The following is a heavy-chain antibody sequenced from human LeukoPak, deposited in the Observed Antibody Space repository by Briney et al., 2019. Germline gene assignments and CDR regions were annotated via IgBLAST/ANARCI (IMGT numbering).Heavy chain of an antibody. D-gene: IGHD2-15*01. CDR1: GYTPTELS. CDR2: FDPEGGET. Sequence: ASVKVSCKVSGYTPTELSMHWVRQAPGKGLEWMGGFDPEGGETIYAQKFQGRVTMTEDTSTDTAYMELSSLRSEDTAVYYCATAKVFCSGGSCRNYYFDYWGQGTLVTVSS. CDR3: ATAKVFCSGGSCRNYYFDY. J-gene: IGHJ4*02. V-gene: IGHV1-24*01.